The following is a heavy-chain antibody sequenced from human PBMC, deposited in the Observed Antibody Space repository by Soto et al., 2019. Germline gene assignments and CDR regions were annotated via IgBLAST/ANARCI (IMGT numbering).Heavy chain of an antibody. V-gene: IGHV3-33*01. Sequence: QVQLVESGGGVVQPGRSLRLSCAASGFTFSSYGMHWVRQPPGKGLEWVAVIWYDGSNKYYADSVKGRFTISRDNSKNTLYLQMNSLRAEDTAVYYCAIGTTYYYDSSGYYGGWGQGTLVTVSS. CDR3: AIGTTYYYDSSGYYGG. CDR1: GFTFSSYG. D-gene: IGHD3-22*01. J-gene: IGHJ4*02. CDR2: IWYDGSNK.